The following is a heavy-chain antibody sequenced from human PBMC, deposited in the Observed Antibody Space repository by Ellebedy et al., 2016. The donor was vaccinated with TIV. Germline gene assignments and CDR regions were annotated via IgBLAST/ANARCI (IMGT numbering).Heavy chain of an antibody. Sequence: GESLKISCAASGFTFSSFAMHWVRQAPGKGLEWLSVISGGGDSTYHADFVKGRFTITEDNSKNTLYLQMDRLRDEDTAVYYCAKGHSSGFNYDRVGSEYWGQGTLVTVSS. J-gene: IGHJ4*02. V-gene: IGHV3-23*01. CDR3: AKGHSSGFNYDRVGSEY. D-gene: IGHD3-22*01. CDR2: ISGGGDST. CDR1: GFTFSSFA.